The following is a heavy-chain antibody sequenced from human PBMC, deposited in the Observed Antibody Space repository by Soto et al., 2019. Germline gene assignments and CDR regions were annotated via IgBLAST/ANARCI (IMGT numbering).Heavy chain of an antibody. D-gene: IGHD2-15*01. J-gene: IGHJ4*02. CDR1: GFLFSDHY. Sequence: LRLSCAASGFLFSDHYMDWVRQAPGKGLEWVGRSRNEANSYTTEYAPSVRGRFTISRDDSKDSLYLQMDSLDTEDTAVYYCAKVERSRYYFDFWGKGTLVTVSS. V-gene: IGHV3-72*01. CDR2: SRNEANSYTT. CDR3: AKVERSRYYFDF.